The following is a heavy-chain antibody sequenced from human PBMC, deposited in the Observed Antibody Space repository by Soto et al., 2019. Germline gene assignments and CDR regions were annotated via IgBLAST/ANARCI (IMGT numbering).Heavy chain of an antibody. Sequence: SETLSLTCTVSGGSISSGDDFWTWIRQPPGKGLEWIGYIYYSGSTYYNPSLKRRLTMSVDTSKNQFSLKLSSVTAADTAVYYCARDRAKWKDYYYYGMDVWGQGTKVTVSS. CDR2: IYYSGST. V-gene: IGHV4-30-4*01. J-gene: IGHJ6*02. CDR1: GGSISSGDDF. D-gene: IGHD1-20*01. CDR3: ARDRAKWKDYYYYGMDV.